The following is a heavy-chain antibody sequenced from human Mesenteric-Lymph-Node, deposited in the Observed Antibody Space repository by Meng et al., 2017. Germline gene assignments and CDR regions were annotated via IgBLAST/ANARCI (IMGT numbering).Heavy chain of an antibody. V-gene: IGHV3-30-3*01. J-gene: IGHJ4*02. Sequence: QVLLVESGGGVVQPGRSLRLSCGASEFTFSSYPMHWVRQALGKVLEWVAVISSDGSNKYYIDYVKGRFTISRDNSKNTLYVQMNSLRADDTAVYYCARENKAVAGVFDYWGQGTLVTVSS. CDR3: ARENKAVAGVFDY. CDR2: ISSDGSNK. D-gene: IGHD6-19*01. CDR1: EFTFSSYP.